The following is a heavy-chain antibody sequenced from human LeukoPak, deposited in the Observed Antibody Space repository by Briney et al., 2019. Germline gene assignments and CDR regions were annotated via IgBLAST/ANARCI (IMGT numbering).Heavy chain of an antibody. Sequence: GASVKVSCKASGGTFSSYAISWVRQAPGQGLEWMGGIIPIFGTANYAQKFQGRVTITADESTSTAYMELSSLRSEDTAVYYCARTLAAAVYYYYYYMDVWGKGTTVTVSS. CDR2: IIPIFGTA. J-gene: IGHJ6*03. V-gene: IGHV1-69*13. CDR3: ARTLAAAVYYYYYYMDV. CDR1: GGTFSSYA. D-gene: IGHD6-13*01.